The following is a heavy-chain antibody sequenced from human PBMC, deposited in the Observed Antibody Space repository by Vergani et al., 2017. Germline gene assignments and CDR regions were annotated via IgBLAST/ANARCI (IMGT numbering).Heavy chain of an antibody. Sequence: EVQLLESGGGLVQPGGSLRLSCAASGFTFSSYAMSWVRQAPGKGLEWVSAISARYPSTYYADSVKGRFTISRDNSKNMLYLQMNSLRAEDTAVYYCARXGWELLDYFYYMDVWGKGTTVTVSS. D-gene: IGHD1-26*01. CDR2: ISARYPST. V-gene: IGHV3-23*01. CDR1: GFTFSSYA. CDR3: ARXGWELLDYFYYMDV. J-gene: IGHJ6*03.